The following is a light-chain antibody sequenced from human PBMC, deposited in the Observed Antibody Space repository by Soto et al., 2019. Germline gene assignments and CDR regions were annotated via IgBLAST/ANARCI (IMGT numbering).Light chain of an antibody. J-gene: IGKJ2*01. Sequence: DFVMTQTPLSSPVTLGQPASISCRSSQSLVHSDGNSYLSGLHQRPGQPPRLLIAMISNRFSGVPDRSSGSGAGTDFTLKISRVEPEDVGVSYCMQATHPYTFGYGTKLESK. CDR1: QSLVHSDGNSY. V-gene: IGKV2-24*01. CDR2: MIS. CDR3: MQATHPYT.